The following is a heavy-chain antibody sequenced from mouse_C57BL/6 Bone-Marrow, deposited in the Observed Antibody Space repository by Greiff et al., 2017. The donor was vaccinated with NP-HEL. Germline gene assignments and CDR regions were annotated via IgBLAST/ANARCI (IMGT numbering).Heavy chain of an antibody. CDR2: INPNNGGT. V-gene: IGHV1-22*01. Sequence: EQSGPELVKPGASVKMSCKASGYTFTDYNMHWVKQSHGKSLEWIGYINPNNGGTSYNQKFKGKATLTVNKSSSTAYMELRSLTSEDSAVYYCARERAGTYFDYWGQGTTLTVSS. CDR1: GYTFTDYN. D-gene: IGHD3-3*01. J-gene: IGHJ2*01. CDR3: ARERAGTYFDY.